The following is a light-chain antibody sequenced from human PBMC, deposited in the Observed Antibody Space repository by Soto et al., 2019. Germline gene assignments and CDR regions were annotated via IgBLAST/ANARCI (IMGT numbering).Light chain of an antibody. CDR1: SSNIGSAY. J-gene: IGLJ1*01. CDR3: ATWDDSLSYV. V-gene: IGLV1-47*01. CDR2: RNN. Sequence: QSVLTQPPSASGTPGQRVAISCSGSSSNIGSAYVYWYQHLPGTAPKLLISRNNQRPSGVPDRFSGSKSGTSASLAISGLRSEDEADYYCATWDDSLSYVFGTGTKVTVL.